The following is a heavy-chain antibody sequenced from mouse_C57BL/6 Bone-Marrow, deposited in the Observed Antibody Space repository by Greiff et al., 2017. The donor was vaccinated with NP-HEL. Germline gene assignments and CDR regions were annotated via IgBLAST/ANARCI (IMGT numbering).Heavy chain of an antibody. CDR3: ARRGDYDYYALDY. V-gene: IGHV1-63*01. CDR1: GYTFTNYW. D-gene: IGHD2-4*01. Sequence: VKLLESGAELVRPGTSVKMSCKASGYTFTNYWIGWVKQRPGHGLEWIGDIYPGGGYTNYNEKFKGKATLTADKSSSTAYMQFSSLTSEDSAIYYCARRGDYDYYALDYWGQGTSVTVSS. J-gene: IGHJ4*01. CDR2: IYPGGGYT.